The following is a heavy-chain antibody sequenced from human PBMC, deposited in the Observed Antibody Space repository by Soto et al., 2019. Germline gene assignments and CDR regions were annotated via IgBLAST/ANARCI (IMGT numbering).Heavy chain of an antibody. Sequence: SETLSLTCAVSGGSISSSNWLSWVLQSPWKGLEWIGEIYHSGSTNYNPSLKSRVTISVDKSKNQFSLKLGSVTAADTAVYYCARDGIVVVPAAHDGGDYYYGMDVWGQGTTVTVSS. CDR2: IYHSGST. D-gene: IGHD2-2*01. CDR3: ARDGIVVVPAAHDGGDYYYGMDV. J-gene: IGHJ6*02. CDR1: GGSISSSNW. V-gene: IGHV4-4*02.